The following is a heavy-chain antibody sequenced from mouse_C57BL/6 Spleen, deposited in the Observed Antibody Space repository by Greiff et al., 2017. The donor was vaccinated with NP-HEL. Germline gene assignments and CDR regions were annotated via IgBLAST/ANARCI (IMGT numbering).Heavy chain of an antibody. J-gene: IGHJ2*01. V-gene: IGHV1-69*01. Sequence: QVQLKQPGAELVMPGASVKLSCKASGYTFTSYWMHWVKQRPGQGLEWIGEIDPSDSYTNYNQKFKGKSTLTVDKSSSTAYMQLSSLTSEDSAVYYCARRAVVGRGYYFDYWGQGTTLTVSS. CDR2: IDPSDSYT. CDR1: GYTFTSYW. D-gene: IGHD1-1*01. CDR3: ARRAVVGRGYYFDY.